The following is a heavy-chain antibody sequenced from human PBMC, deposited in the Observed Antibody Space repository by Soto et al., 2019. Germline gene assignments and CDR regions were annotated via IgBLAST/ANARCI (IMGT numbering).Heavy chain of an antibody. CDR3: ARDLSYGLCDY. V-gene: IGHV1-18*01. D-gene: IGHD5-18*01. Sequence: EASVKVSCKASGYTFTSYGISWVRQAPGQGLEWMGWISAYNGNTNHAQKLQGRVTMTTDTSTSTAYMELRSLRSDDTAVYYCARDLSYGLCDYWGQGTLVTVSS. CDR2: ISAYNGNT. J-gene: IGHJ4*02. CDR1: GYTFTSYG.